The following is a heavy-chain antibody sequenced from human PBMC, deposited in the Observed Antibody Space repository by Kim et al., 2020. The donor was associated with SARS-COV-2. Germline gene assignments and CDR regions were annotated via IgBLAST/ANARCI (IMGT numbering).Heavy chain of an antibody. Sequence: GGSLRLSCAASGFTFSNAWMSWVRQAPGKGLEWVGRIKSKTDGGTTDYAAPVKGRFTISRYDSKNTLYLQMNSLKTEDTAVYYCTTDPTEIWFGELLSDNWFDPWGQGTLVTVSS. CDR2: IKSKTDGGTT. J-gene: IGHJ5*02. V-gene: IGHV3-15*01. D-gene: IGHD3-10*01. CDR3: TTDPTEIWFGELLSDNWFDP. CDR1: GFTFSNAW.